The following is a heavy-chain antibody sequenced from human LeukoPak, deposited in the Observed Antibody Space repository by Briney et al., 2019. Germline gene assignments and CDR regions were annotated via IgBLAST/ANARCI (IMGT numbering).Heavy chain of an antibody. CDR1: GFTFSRHA. CDR2: INDNGGIT. Sequence: PGGSLRLSCSGAGFTFSRHAMHWVRQAPGKGLEYVSTINDNGGITYYADSVRGRFTISRDNSKNTVFLQMNLLRAEDTAVYYCARVGGENIAAAAFGYWGQGTLVTVSS. J-gene: IGHJ4*02. V-gene: IGHV3-64*04. CDR3: ARVGGENIAAAAFGY. D-gene: IGHD6-13*01.